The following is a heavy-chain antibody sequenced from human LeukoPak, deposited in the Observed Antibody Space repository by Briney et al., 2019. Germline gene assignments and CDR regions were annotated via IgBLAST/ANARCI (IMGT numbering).Heavy chain of an antibody. V-gene: IGHV3-30*18. CDR3: AKESDSSSWVTIDF. CDR1: GFTFSSYG. J-gene: IGHJ4*02. CDR2: ISYDGSNK. Sequence: GGSLRLSCAASGFTFSSYGMHWVRQAPGKGLEWVAVISYDGSNKYYADSVKGRFTISRDNSKNTLYLQMNSLGTEDTAVYYCAKESDSSSWVTIDFWGQGTLVTVSS. D-gene: IGHD6-13*01.